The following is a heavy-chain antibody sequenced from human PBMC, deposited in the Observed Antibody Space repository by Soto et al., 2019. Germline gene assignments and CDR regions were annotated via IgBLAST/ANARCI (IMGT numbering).Heavy chain of an antibody. CDR3: ARELGYCSGGSCTGRKWFAP. J-gene: IGHJ5*02. V-gene: IGHV4-30-2*01. CDR1: GGSISSGGYS. D-gene: IGHD2-15*01. CDR2: IYHSGST. Sequence: PSETLSLTCAVSGGSISSGGYSWSWIRQPPGKGLEWIGYIYHSGSTYYNPSLKSRVTISVDRSKNQLSLKLSSVTAADTAVYYCARELGYCSGGSCTGRKWFAPWGQGTMVTVSS.